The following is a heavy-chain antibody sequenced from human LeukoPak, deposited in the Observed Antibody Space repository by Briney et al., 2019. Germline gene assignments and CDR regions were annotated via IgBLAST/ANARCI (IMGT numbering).Heavy chain of an antibody. V-gene: IGHV3-21*04. D-gene: IGHD6-19*01. CDR3: ARNSGWFP. Sequence: GGSLRLTCAASTFTFSSFSMNWVRQAPGKGLEWVSSISTSSGYIYYADSVKGRYTISRDISKNMLYLQMNNLRAEDTAVYYCARNSGWFPWGQGTLVTVSS. J-gene: IGHJ5*02. CDR1: TFTFSSFS. CDR2: ISTSSGYI.